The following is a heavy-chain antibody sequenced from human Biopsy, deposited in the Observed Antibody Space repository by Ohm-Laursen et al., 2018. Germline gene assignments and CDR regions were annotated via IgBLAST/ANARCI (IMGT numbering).Heavy chain of an antibody. J-gene: IGHJ4*02. V-gene: IGHV4-4*07. CDR2: IYSSGGT. CDR1: PPPPPTHY. D-gene: IGHD5-12*01. Sequence: TLSLTCTVSPPPPPTHYWNWIRQPAGKGLEWIGRIYSSGGTKYNPSLKSRVTMSVDTSKKQLSLKVRSVTAADTAVYYCARLGSGDYFPTFFDFWGQGALVTVSS. CDR3: ARLGSGDYFPTFFDF.